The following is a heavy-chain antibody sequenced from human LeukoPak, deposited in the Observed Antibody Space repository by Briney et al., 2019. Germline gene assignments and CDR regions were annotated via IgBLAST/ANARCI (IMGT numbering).Heavy chain of an antibody. V-gene: IGHV4-39*07. CDR3: AKSEGYGLVDI. D-gene: IGHD3-10*01. CDR1: GDSITTTNYY. CDR2: ILYSGST. J-gene: IGHJ3*02. Sequence: PSETLSLTYTVSGDSITTTNYYCGWIRQPPGKGLEWIGNILYSGSTYYSPSLNSRVTISLDTSSNQFSLKLNSVTAADTAVYYCAKSEGYGLVDIWGQGTMVIVS.